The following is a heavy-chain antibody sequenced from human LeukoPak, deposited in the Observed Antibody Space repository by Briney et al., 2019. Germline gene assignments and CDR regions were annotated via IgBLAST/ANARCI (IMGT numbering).Heavy chain of an antibody. J-gene: IGHJ4*02. CDR2: INHSGTT. D-gene: IGHD3-3*01. CDR3: ARVPLRFLEPFDF. Sequence: SETLSLTCSVYGGSLNGYYWSRIRQPPGKGLEWIGEINHSGTTNYNPSLKSRVTMSLGTSKNQFSLRLNSVTAADMAVYYCARVPLRFLEPFDFWGQGTLVTVSS. V-gene: IGHV4-34*01. CDR1: GGSLNGYY.